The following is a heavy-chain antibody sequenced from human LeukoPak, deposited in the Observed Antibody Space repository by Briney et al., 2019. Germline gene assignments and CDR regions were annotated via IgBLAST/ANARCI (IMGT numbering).Heavy chain of an antibody. V-gene: IGHV4-61*01. CDR1: GGSVSSGSYY. CDR3: ARDARYCSGGSCPGGYYYGMDV. Sequence: NPSETLSLTCTVSGGSVSSGSYYWSWIRQPPGKGLEWIGYIYYSGSTNYNPSLKSRVTISVDTSKNQFSLKLSSVTAADTAVYYCARDARYCSGGSCPGGYYYGMDVWGKGTTVTVSS. CDR2: IYYSGST. J-gene: IGHJ6*04. D-gene: IGHD2-15*01.